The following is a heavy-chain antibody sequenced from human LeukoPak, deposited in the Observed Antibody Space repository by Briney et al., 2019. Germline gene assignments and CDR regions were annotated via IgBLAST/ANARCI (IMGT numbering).Heavy chain of an antibody. CDR3: ARHRCSGGSCYPVNWFDP. J-gene: IGHJ5*02. D-gene: IGHD2-15*01. CDR2: INHSGST. Sequence: PSETLSLTCAVYGGSFSGYYWSWIRQPPGKGLEWIGEINHSGSTNYNPSLKSRVTISVDTSKNQFSLKLSSVTAADTAVYYCARHRCSGGSCYPVNWFDPWGQGTLVTVSS. CDR1: GGSFSGYY. V-gene: IGHV4-34*01.